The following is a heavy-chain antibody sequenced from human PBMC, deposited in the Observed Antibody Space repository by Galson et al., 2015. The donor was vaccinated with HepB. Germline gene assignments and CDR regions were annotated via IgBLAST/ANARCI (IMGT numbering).Heavy chain of an antibody. D-gene: IGHD4-23*01. CDR2: IWYDGSNK. Sequence: SLRLSCAESGFTFSSYGMHWVRQAPGKGLEWVAVIWYDGSNKYYADSVKGRFTISRDNSKNTLYLQMNSLRAEDTAVYYCARDLMEGAIVTPDLLHYYYGMDVWGQGTTVTVSS. V-gene: IGHV3-33*01. J-gene: IGHJ6*02. CDR3: ARDLMEGAIVTPDLLHYYYGMDV. CDR1: GFTFSSYG.